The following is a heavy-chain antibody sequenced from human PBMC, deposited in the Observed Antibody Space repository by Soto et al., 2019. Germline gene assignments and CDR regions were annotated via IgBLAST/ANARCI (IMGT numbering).Heavy chain of an antibody. V-gene: IGHV1-69*13. J-gene: IGHJ6*02. CDR1: GGTFSSYA. CDR2: IIPIFGTA. CDR3: AREGSGGATDVSLFYYYGMDV. Sequence: ASVKVSCKASGGTFSSYAISWVRQAPGQGLEWMGGIIPIFGTANYAQKFQGRVTITADESTSTVYMELSSLRSEDTAVYYCAREGSGGATDVSLFYYYGMDVWGQGTTVTVSS. D-gene: IGHD1-26*01.